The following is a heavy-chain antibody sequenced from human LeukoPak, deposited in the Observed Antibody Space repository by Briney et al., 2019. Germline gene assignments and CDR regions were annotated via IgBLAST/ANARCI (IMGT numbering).Heavy chain of an antibody. J-gene: IGHJ5*02. CDR2: IDPKNGER. Sequence: GASVKVSCKISGYTFTDYYIHWVQQAPGKGLEWMGRIDPKNGEREYGQRFQGRVTMTRDTSISTVYMELDSLTSDDTAVYYCARGYYDFWNSYSFSRHIYFDPWGQGTLVTVSS. CDR3: ARGYYDFWNSYSFSRHIYFDP. D-gene: IGHD3-3*01. CDR1: GYTFTDYY. V-gene: IGHV1-2*06.